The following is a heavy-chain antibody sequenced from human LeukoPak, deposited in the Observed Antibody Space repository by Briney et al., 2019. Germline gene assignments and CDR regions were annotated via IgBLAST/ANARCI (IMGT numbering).Heavy chain of an antibody. V-gene: IGHV3-7*01. CDR2: IKQDGSEK. J-gene: IGHJ4*02. Sequence: PGRSLRLSCAASGFTFSSYWMSWVRQAPGEGLEWVANIKQDGSEKYYVDSVKGRFTISRDNAKNSLYLQMNSLRAEDTAVYYCAVLWFGEGALVYWGQGTLVTVSS. CDR1: GFTFSSYW. CDR3: AVLWFGEGALVY. D-gene: IGHD3-10*01.